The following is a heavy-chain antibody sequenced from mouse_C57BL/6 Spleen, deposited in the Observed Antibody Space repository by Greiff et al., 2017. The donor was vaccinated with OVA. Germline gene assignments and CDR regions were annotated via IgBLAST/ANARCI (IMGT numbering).Heavy chain of an antibody. Sequence: EVKLMESGGGLVKPGGSLKLSCAASGFTFSDYGMHWVRQAPEKGLAWVAYISSGSSTIYYADTVKGRFTISRDNAKNTLFLQMTSLRSEDTAMYYCARRDDYDGGNGYFDVWGTGTTVTVSS. D-gene: IGHD2-4*01. CDR2: ISSGSSTI. CDR1: GFTFSDYG. V-gene: IGHV5-17*01. J-gene: IGHJ1*03. CDR3: ARRDDYDGGNGYFDV.